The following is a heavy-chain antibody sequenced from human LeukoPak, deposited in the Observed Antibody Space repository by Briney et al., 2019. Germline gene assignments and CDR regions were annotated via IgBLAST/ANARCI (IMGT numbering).Heavy chain of an antibody. CDR1: GFTFSSYS. J-gene: IGHJ5*02. D-gene: IGHD5-18*01. V-gene: IGHV3-21*01. CDR2: ISSSSSYI. CDR3: ARDAEAWIQLWPDNWFDP. Sequence: GGSLRLSCAASGFTFSSYSMNWVRQAPGKGLEWVSSISSSSSYIYYADSVKGRFTISRDNAKNSLYLQMNSLRAEDTAVYYCARDAEAWIQLWPDNWFDPWGQGTLVTVSS.